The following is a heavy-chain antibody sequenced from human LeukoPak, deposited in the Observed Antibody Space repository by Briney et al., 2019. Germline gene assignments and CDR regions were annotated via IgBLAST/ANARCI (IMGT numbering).Heavy chain of an antibody. J-gene: IGHJ3*02. D-gene: IGHD3-3*01. CDR1: GFTFSSYS. CDR2: ISSSSYI. CDR3: ARDYDFWSGSNTPDAFDI. V-gene: IGHV3-21*01. Sequence: GGSLRLSCAASGFTFSSYSMNWVRQAPGKGLEWVSSISSSSYIYYADSVKGRFTISRDNAKNSLYLQMNSLGAEDTAVYYCARDYDFWSGSNTPDAFDIWGQGTMVTVSS.